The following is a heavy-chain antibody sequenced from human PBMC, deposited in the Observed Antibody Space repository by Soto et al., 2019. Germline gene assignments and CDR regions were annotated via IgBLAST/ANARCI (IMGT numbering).Heavy chain of an antibody. CDR3: ARDGTVTTSGFNWFDP. CDR1: GYTFTAWY. D-gene: IGHD4-4*01. J-gene: IGHJ5*02. Sequence: ASVKVSCKASGYTFTAWYMHWVRQAPGQGLEWMGWFNPKTGGTYYAQKFQGRVTMTSDTSISTAYMELTSLTSDDTALYYCARDGTVTTSGFNWFDPWGQGTLATVSS. V-gene: IGHV1-2*02. CDR2: FNPKTGGT.